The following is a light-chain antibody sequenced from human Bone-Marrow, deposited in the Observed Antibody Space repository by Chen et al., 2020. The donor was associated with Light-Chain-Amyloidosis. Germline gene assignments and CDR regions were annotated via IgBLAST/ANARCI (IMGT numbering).Light chain of an antibody. CDR3: ASRTNANALGGM. CDR1: TGGVTSGHF. J-gene: IGLJ3*02. CDR2: ATS. Sequence: QAVVTQEPSVTVSPGGTVTLTCGSCTGGVTSGHFPYWFQQKPGQAPRTLIYATSNRHSWTPARFSGSLLGGKAALTLSGAQPEDEADYYCASRTNANALGGMFGGGTKLTVL. V-gene: IGLV7-46*01.